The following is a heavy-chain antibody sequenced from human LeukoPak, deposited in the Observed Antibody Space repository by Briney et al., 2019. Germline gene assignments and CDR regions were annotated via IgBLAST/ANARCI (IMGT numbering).Heavy chain of an antibody. D-gene: IGHD3-3*01. J-gene: IGHJ4*02. V-gene: IGHV4-34*01. CDR1: GGSFSGYY. Sequence: TSETLSLTCAVYGGSFSGYYWSWIRQPPGKGLEWIGEINHSGSTNYNPSLKSRVTISVDTSKNQFSLKLSSVTAADTAVYYCARRNYDFWSGYYLEFDYWGQGTLVTVSS. CDR2: INHSGST. CDR3: ARRNYDFWSGYYLEFDY.